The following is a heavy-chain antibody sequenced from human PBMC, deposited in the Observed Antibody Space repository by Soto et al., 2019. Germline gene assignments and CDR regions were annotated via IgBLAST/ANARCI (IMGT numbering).Heavy chain of an antibody. Sequence: GGSLRLSCAASGFTFSSYAMSWVRQAPGKGLEWVSAISGSGGSTYYADSVKGRFTISRDNSKNTLYLQMNSLRAEDTAVYYCAKTSDYDFWSGPTSDYWGQGTLVTVSS. CDR2: ISGSGGST. J-gene: IGHJ4*02. V-gene: IGHV3-23*01. CDR3: AKTSDYDFWSGPTSDY. D-gene: IGHD3-3*01. CDR1: GFTFSSYA.